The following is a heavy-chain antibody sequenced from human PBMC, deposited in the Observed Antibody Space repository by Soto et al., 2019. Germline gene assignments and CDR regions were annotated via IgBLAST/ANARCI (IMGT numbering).Heavy chain of an antibody. CDR2: FYFTGCT. J-gene: IGHJ4*02. D-gene: IGHD3-10*01. Sequence: SETLSLTCSFSGDSVTSHYLTLIRQPPEKGLEWIGNFYFTGCTYYNPSLKSRVTISGDTSKNQFSLNLSSATAADTAVYYCVRLAIRFYFDYWGQGILVTVSS. V-gene: IGHV4-59*08. CDR1: GDSVTSHY. CDR3: VRLAIRFYFDY.